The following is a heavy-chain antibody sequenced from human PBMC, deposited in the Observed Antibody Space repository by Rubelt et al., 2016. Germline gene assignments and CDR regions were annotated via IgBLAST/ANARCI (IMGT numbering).Heavy chain of an antibody. D-gene: IGHD6-25*01. CDR2: TSNRDDKI. J-gene: IGHJ3*02. V-gene: IGHV3-48*01. Sequence: EVKLVESGGGLVQPGGSLRLSCEVSGFTFHKYNMNWVRLAPGKGLEWISCTSNRDDKIYYSDSVKGRFTSPRDRARNSRLLQMNSLRVEDTVFYYCARSRVEDSGKRNAFDIWGHGTMVTVS. CDR3: ARSRVEDSGKRNAFDI. CDR1: GFTFHKYN.